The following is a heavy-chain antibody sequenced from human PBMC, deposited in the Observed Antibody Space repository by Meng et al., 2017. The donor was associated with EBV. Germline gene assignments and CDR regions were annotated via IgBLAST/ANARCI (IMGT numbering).Heavy chain of an antibody. CDR3: ARGLDYFDY. J-gene: IGHJ4*02. V-gene: IGHV1-18*01. Sequence: QVLLVGSGAEVKKPWASVNVSCKASGYTFTNYGISWVRPAPGQGREWMGWISAYNGNTNYAQKLQVRVTMTTDTSTSTADMEMRSLRSDDTAVYYCARGLDYFDYWGQGTLVTVSS. CDR1: GYTFTNYG. CDR2: ISAYNGNT.